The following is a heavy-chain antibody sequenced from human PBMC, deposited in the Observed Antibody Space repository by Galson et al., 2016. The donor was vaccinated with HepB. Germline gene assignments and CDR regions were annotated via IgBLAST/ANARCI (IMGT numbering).Heavy chain of an antibody. D-gene: IGHD6-6*01. CDR3: ARDSSIAARPVDY. CDR2: ISSSTI. J-gene: IGHJ4*02. Sequence: SLRLSCAASGSTFSDYYMNWVRQAPGKGLEWVSSISSSTIYYADSVKGRFTISRDNAKNSLYLQMNSLRAEDTAVYYCARDSSIAARPVDYWGQGTLVTVSS. CDR1: GSTFSDYY. V-gene: IGHV3-69-1*01.